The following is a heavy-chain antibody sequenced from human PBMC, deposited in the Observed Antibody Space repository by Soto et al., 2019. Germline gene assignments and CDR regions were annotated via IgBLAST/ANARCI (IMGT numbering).Heavy chain of an antibody. J-gene: IGHJ4*02. D-gene: IGHD3-22*01. V-gene: IGHV4-61*01. CDR2: IYYSGST. CDR3: ARDYHYYDSSGYYLFFDY. CDR1: GGSVSSGSYY. Sequence: SGTLSLTCTVSGGSVSSGSYYWSWIRQPPGKGLEWIGYIYYSGSTNYNPSLKSRVTISVDTSKNQFSLKLSSVTAADTAVYYCARDYHYYDSSGYYLFFDYWGQGTLVTVSS.